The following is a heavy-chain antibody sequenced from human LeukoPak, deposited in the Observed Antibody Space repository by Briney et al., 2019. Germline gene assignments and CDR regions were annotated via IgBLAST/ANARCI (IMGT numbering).Heavy chain of an antibody. CDR2: ISGSGGST. J-gene: IGHJ3*02. D-gene: IGHD3-22*01. CDR1: GFTFSRYA. V-gene: IGHV3-23*01. CDR3: AKGYYDSSGSYDAFDI. Sequence: PGGSLRLSCAASGFTFSRYAMSWVRQAPGKGLEWVSAISGSGGSTYYADSVKGRFTISRDNSKNTLYLQMNSLRAEDTAVYYCAKGYYDSSGSYDAFDIWGQGTMVTVSS.